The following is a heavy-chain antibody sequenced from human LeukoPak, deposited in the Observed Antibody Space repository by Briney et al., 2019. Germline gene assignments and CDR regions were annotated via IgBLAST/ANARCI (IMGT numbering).Heavy chain of an antibody. D-gene: IGHD3-22*01. CDR2: IKSKTDGGTT. J-gene: IGHJ4*02. CDR1: GFTFSNAW. V-gene: IGHV3-15*01. CDR3: TTDPDYYDSSGYYQSRDY. Sequence: GGSLRLSCAASGFTFSNAWMSWVRQAPGQGLEWVGRIKSKTDGGTTDYAAPVKGRFTISRDDSKNTLYLQMNSLKTEDTAVYYCTTDPDYYDSSGYYQSRDYWGQGTLVTVSS.